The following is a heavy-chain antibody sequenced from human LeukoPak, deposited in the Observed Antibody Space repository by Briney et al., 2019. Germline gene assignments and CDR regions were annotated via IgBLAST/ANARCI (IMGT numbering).Heavy chain of an antibody. J-gene: IGHJ4*02. CDR1: GGSVSSGSYY. CDR2: IYYSGST. V-gene: IGHV4-61*01. Sequence: SETLSLTCTVSGGSVSSGSYYWSWIRQPPGKGLEWIGYIYYSGSTNYNPSLKSRVTISVDTSKNQFSLKLSSVTAADTAVYYCAKSGYSSSWYLAPTPYYFDYWGQGTLVTVSS. D-gene: IGHD6-13*01. CDR3: AKSGYSSSWYLAPTPYYFDY.